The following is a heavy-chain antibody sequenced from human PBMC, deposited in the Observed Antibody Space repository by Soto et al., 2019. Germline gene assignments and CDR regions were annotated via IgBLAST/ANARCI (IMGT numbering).Heavy chain of an antibody. CDR3: ARHSGLLWFGED. V-gene: IGHV4-39*01. D-gene: IGHD3-10*01. J-gene: IGHJ4*02. Sequence: QLQLQESGPGLVKPSETLSLTCTVSGGSISSSSYYWGWIRQPPGKGLEWIGSIYYSGSTYYNPSLKSRVTISVDTSKNQFSLKLSSVTAADTAVYYCARHSGLLWFGEDWGQGTLVTVSS. CDR1: GGSISSSSYY. CDR2: IYYSGST.